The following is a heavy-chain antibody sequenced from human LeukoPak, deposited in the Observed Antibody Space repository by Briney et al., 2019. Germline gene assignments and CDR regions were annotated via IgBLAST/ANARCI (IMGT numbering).Heavy chain of an antibody. J-gene: IGHJ4*02. V-gene: IGHV3-21*01. D-gene: IGHD1-1*01. CDR2: IHSSSTYI. Sequence: GGSLRLSCAASGFTFSSYSMNWVRQAPGKGLEWVSSIHSSSTYIYYADSVKGRFTISRDNSKNTLYLQMNSLRAEDTAVYYCARTTTFAPHFDYWGQGTLVTVSS. CDR3: ARTTTFAPHFDY. CDR1: GFTFSSYS.